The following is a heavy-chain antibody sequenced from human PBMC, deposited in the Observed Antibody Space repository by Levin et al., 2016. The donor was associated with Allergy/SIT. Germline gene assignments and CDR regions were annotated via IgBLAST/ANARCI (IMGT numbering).Heavy chain of an antibody. V-gene: IGHV3-21*01. Sequence: GGSLRLSCAASGFTFSSYSMNWVRQAPGKGLEWVSSISSSSSYIYYADSVKGRFTISRDNAKNSLYLQMNSLRAEDTAVYYCARDGVDISGMDVWGQGTTVTVSS. CDR1: GFTFSSYS. CDR2: ISSSSSYI. J-gene: IGHJ6*02. D-gene: IGHD2-8*01. CDR3: ARDGVDISGMDV.